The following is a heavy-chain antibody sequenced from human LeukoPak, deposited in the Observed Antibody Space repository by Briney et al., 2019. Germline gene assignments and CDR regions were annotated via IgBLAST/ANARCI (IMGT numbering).Heavy chain of an antibody. Sequence: GGSLRLSCAASGFTFSGYAMTWVRQAPGKGLEWVSSIIGSGASTYYADSVKGRFTISRDNSKNTLYLQMNNLRAEDTALYYCAKDGLHYDGSPHVYHFDYWGQGTLVAVSS. V-gene: IGHV3-23*01. CDR3: AKDGLHYDGSPHVYHFDY. J-gene: IGHJ4*02. D-gene: IGHD3-22*01. CDR1: GFTFSGYA. CDR2: IIGSGAST.